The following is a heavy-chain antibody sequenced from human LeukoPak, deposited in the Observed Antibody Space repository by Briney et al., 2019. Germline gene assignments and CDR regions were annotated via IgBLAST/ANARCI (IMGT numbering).Heavy chain of an antibody. CDR3: ARGTWFGEEGYGMDV. V-gene: IGHV4-59*01. CDR2: IYYSGST. J-gene: IGHJ6*02. CDR1: GGSISSYY. Sequence: SETLSLTCTVSGGSISSYYWSWIRQPPGKGLEWIGYIYYSGSTNYNPSLKSRVTISVDTSKNQFSLKLSSVTAADKAVYYCARGTWFGEEGYGMDVWGQGTTVTVSS. D-gene: IGHD3-10*01.